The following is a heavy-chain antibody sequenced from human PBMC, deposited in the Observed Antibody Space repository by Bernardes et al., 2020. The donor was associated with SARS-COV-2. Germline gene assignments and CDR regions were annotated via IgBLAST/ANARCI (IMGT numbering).Heavy chain of an antibody. Sequence: ASMKVSCKASGYTFTGYYMHWVRQAPGQGLEWMGWINPNSGGTNYAQKFQGRVTMTRDTSISTAYMELSRLRSDDTAMYYCASRSGYYYYYYGMDVWGQGTTVTVSS. J-gene: IGHJ6*02. CDR2: INPNSGGT. CDR3: ASRSGYYYYYYGMDV. D-gene: IGHD6-19*01. CDR1: GYTFTGYY. V-gene: IGHV1-2*02.